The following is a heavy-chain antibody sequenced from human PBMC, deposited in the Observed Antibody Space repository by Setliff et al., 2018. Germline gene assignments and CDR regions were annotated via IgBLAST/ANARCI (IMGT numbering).Heavy chain of an antibody. D-gene: IGHD1-26*01. Sequence: ASVKVSCKASGYAFNRNGMSWVRQAPGQGLEWMGWISSSSGNTNYAQKFQGRVTMTRDTPTSTFYMELRSLTSDDTAVYYCARDTNQWDTTYMDVWGKGTTVTVSS. J-gene: IGHJ6*04. CDR1: GYAFNRNG. V-gene: IGHV1-18*01. CDR2: ISSSSGNT. CDR3: ARDTNQWDTTYMDV.